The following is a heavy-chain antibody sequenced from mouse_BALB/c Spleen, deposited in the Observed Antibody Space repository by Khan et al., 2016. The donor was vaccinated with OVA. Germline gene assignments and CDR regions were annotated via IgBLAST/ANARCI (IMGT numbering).Heavy chain of an antibody. J-gene: IGHJ3*01. Sequence: VRLQQSGPELVKPGTSVKISCKASGYTFTDFIIDWVKQSLGESLEWIGDIYPNNGDIMYNQKFKGKATLTVDKSSSTASMELRNLTSEDTAVYYCARHGYGGFAYWGQGTLVTVSA. CDR2: IYPNNGDI. CDR1: GYTFTDFI. D-gene: IGHD2-2*01. V-gene: IGHV1-18*01. CDR3: ARHGYGGFAY.